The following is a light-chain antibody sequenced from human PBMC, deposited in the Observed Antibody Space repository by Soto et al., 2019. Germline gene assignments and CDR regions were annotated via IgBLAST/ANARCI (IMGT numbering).Light chain of an antibody. J-gene: IGKJ2*01. V-gene: IGKV1-27*01. CDR1: QGISNY. CDR3: QKYNSASRT. CDR2: AAS. Sequence: DIQMTQSPSSLSASVGDRATITCRASQGISNYLAWYQQKPWKDPKLLIYAASTLQSGVPSRFSGSGSGTDFTLTISSLQPEDVATYYCQKYNSASRTFGQGTKLEIK.